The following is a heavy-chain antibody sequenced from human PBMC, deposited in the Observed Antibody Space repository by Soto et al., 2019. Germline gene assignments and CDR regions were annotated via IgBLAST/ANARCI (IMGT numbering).Heavy chain of an antibody. J-gene: IGHJ4*02. CDR1: GGTFSSYA. V-gene: IGHV1-69*06. Sequence: QVQLVQSGAEVQKPGSSVKVSCKASGGTFSSYAISWVRQAPGQGLEWMGGIIPIFGTANYAQKFQGRVTITADKSTSTAYMELSSLRSEDTAVYYCARVKPSTITIFGTGYFDYWGQGTLVTVSS. CDR3: ARVKPSTITIFGTGYFDY. CDR2: IIPIFGTA. D-gene: IGHD3-3*01.